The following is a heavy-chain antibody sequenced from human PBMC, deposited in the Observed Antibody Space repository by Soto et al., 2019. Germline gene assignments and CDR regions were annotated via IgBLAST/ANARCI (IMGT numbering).Heavy chain of an antibody. J-gene: IGHJ6*02. Sequence: EVQLLESGGGLVQPGGSLSLSCAASGFPLSTYGMTWVRQAPGKGLEWVSAITGTGGNTYYVDSVQGRFTSSRDNSKNMLYLQVHSLRVEDTAVYYCARIRGYWYGLDVWGQGTTVTVSS. CDR2: ITGTGGNT. CDR3: ARIRGYWYGLDV. V-gene: IGHV3-23*01. CDR1: GFPLSTYG.